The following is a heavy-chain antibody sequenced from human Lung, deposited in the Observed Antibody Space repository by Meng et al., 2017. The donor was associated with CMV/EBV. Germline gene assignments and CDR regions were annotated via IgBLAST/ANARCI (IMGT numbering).Heavy chain of an antibody. Sequence: GERQALGPGLAKPSETLSLPCTVSGDSIRIFYWTWIRQPPGKALEWIGYIHYSGRTKYRPSLKSRVTISLETSKNQFSPNLSPVTAADTALYYCARGNSNGRGNWFDPWGQGTLVTVSS. V-gene: IGHV4-59*01. J-gene: IGHJ5*02. D-gene: IGHD2/OR15-2a*01. CDR3: ARGNSNGRGNWFDP. CDR2: IHYSGRT. CDR1: GDSIRIFY.